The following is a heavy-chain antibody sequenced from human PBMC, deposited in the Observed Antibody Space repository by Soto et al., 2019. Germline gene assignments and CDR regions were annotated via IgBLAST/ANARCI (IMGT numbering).Heavy chain of an antibody. Sequence: QVQLVQSGAEVKKPGASVKVSCKASGYTFTSYDINWVRQATGQGLEWMGWMNPNSGNTGYAQKFKARVTMTRNTYISTAEMELSSLRSADTAVYYCARAITTVRGLLIPGFDYWGQGPRVTVSS. J-gene: IGHJ4*02. CDR1: GYTFTSYD. D-gene: IGHD3-10*01. V-gene: IGHV1-8*01. CDR2: MNPNSGNT. CDR3: ARAITTVRGLLIPGFDY.